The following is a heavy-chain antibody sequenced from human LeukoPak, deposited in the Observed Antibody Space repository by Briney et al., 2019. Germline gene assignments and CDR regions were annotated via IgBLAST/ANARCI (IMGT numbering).Heavy chain of an antibody. V-gene: IGHV3-48*04. J-gene: IGHJ3*02. Sequence: GGSLRLSCAASGFIFSAYTMNWVRQAPGKGLEWLSLISSSGSVISSDSVKGRFTISRDNAKNSLYLQMNSLRAEDTAVYYCASYIAAAGPDAFDIWGQGTMVTVSS. CDR2: ISSSGSVI. CDR3: ASYIAAAGPDAFDI. CDR1: GFIFSAYT. D-gene: IGHD6-13*01.